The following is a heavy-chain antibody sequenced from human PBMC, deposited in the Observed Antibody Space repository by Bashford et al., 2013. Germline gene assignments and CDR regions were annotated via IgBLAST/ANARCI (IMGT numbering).Heavy chain of an antibody. CDR2: IIPILGIA. V-gene: IGHV1-69*10. CDR1: GGTFSSYA. Sequence: SVKVSCKASGGTFSSYAISWVRQAPGQGLEWMGGIIPILGIADYAQRFQGRVTITADKSTSTAYMELSSLRSEDTAVYYCARDRPSGGGSYYGMDVWGQGTTVTVSS. J-gene: IGHJ6*02. D-gene: IGHD2-15*01. CDR3: ARDRPSGGGSYYGMDV.